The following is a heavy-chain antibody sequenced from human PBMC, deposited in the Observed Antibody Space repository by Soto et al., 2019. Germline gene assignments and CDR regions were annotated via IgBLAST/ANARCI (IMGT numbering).Heavy chain of an antibody. CDR3: ARDRVVAPGPYYGMDV. V-gene: IGHV3-21*01. CDR1: GFTFSSYS. J-gene: IGHJ6*02. D-gene: IGHD2-2*01. Sequence: LRLSCAASGFTFSSYSMNWVRQAPGKGLEWVSSISSSSSYIYYVDSVKGRFTISRDNAKNSLYLQMNSLRAEDTAVYYCARDRVVAPGPYYGMDVWGQGTTVTVSS. CDR2: ISSSSSYI.